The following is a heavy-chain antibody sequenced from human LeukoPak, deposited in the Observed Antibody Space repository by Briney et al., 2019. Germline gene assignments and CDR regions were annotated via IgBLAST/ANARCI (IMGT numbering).Heavy chain of an antibody. Sequence: GESLKISCKGSGYSFTSYWIGWVRQMPGKGLEWMGIIYPGDSDTRYSPSFQGQVTISADKSISTAYLQWSGLKASDTAMYYCARPFVGATTNFDYWGQGTLVTVSS. CDR2: IYPGDSDT. CDR3: ARPFVGATTNFDY. J-gene: IGHJ4*02. D-gene: IGHD1-26*01. V-gene: IGHV5-51*01. CDR1: GYSFTSYW.